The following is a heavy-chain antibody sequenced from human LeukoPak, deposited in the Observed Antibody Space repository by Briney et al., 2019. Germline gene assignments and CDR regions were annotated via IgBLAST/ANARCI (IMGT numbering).Heavy chain of an antibody. CDR2: ISPSGTVI. D-gene: IGHD3-10*01. CDR1: GFTFSSYA. V-gene: IGHV3-11*01. Sequence: GGSLRLSCAASGFTFSSYAMSWIRQAPGKGLEWVSYISPSGTVIYYGDSVKGRFTISRDNTKKSLYLQMNSLRAEDTAVYYCARDYNCWDQGTLVTVSS. J-gene: IGHJ4*02. CDR3: ARDYNC.